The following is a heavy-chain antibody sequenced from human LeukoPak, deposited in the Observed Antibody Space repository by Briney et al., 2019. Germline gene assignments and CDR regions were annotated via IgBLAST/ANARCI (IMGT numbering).Heavy chain of an antibody. D-gene: IGHD3-22*01. CDR1: GFTFSSYA. V-gene: IGHV3-23*01. J-gene: IGHJ4*02. Sequence: GGSLRLSCAASGFTFSSYAMSWVRQAPGNGLEWVSAISGSSGSTYYADSVKGRFTISRDNSKNTLYLQMNSLRAEDTAVYYCAKGRYYYDSSGYYAPDYWGQGTLVTVSS. CDR2: ISGSSGST. CDR3: AKGRYYYDSSGYYAPDY.